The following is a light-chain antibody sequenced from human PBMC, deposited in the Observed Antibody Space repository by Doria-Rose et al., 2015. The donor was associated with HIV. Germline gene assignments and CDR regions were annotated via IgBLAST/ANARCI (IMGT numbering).Light chain of an antibody. Sequence: EIVLTQSPGTLSLSPGERATLSCRASQGFSSTYLAWYQQKPGQAPSPLIYDGSTRATGIPDRFSASGSETDFTLTINRLEPEDFALYYCHQYGTSWTFGQGTKVEI. V-gene: IGKV3-20*01. CDR3: HQYGTSWT. CDR2: DGS. J-gene: IGKJ1*01. CDR1: QGFSSTY.